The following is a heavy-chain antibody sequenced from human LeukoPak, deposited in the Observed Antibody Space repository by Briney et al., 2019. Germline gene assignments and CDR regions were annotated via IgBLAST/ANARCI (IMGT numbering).Heavy chain of an antibody. CDR2: IYSGGST. CDR3: AREGRAYYDSSGYYYDAFGI. CDR1: GFTFSDYW. V-gene: IGHV3-53*01. Sequence: GGSLRLSCAASGFTFSDYWMHWVRQAPGKGLEWVSVIYSGGSTYYADSVKGRFTISRDNSKNTLYLQRNSLRAEDTAVYYCAREGRAYYDSSGYYYDAFGIWGQGTMVTVSS. D-gene: IGHD3-22*01. J-gene: IGHJ3*02.